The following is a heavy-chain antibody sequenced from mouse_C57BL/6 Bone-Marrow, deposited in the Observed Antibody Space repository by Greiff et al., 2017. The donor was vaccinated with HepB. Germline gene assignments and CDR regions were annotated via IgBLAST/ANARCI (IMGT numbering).Heavy chain of an antibody. J-gene: IGHJ2*01. CDR1: GFTFSDYY. CDR3: AIRDY. CDR2: ISNGGGST. Sequence: EVQLVESGGGLVQPGGSLKLSCAASGFTFSDYYMYWVRQTPEKRLEWVAYISNGGGSTYYPDTVKGRFTISRDNAKNTLYLQMSRLKSEDTAMYYCAIRDYWGQGTTLTVSS. V-gene: IGHV5-12*01.